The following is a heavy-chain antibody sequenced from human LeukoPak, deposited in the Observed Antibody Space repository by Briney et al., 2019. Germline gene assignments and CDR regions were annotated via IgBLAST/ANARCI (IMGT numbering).Heavy chain of an antibody. Sequence: GGSLRLSCAASGFTFSSYWMHWVRQVPGKGLVWVSRINPGGSSTAYADSVKGRSTISRDNAKNTLYLQMDSLGAEDTAIYYCARSNQADDYWGQGTLVTVSS. CDR3: ARSNQADDY. CDR2: INPGGSST. V-gene: IGHV3-74*01. D-gene: IGHD1-14*01. CDR1: GFTFSSYW. J-gene: IGHJ4*02.